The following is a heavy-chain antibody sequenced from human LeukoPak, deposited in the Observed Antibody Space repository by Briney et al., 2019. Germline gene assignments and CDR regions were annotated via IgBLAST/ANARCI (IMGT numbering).Heavy chain of an antibody. CDR2: ISWNSGSI. D-gene: IGHD5-24*01. V-gene: IGHV3-9*01. Sequence: GGSLRLSCAASGFTFDDYAMHWVRQAPGKGLEWVSGISWNSGSIDYADSVKGRFTISRDNANNSLFLQMDGQRVDRTAVYSCARDQSRGQQWMYHLDDWGQGTLVTVS. J-gene: IGHJ4*02. CDR1: GFTFDDYA. CDR3: ARDQSRGQQWMYHLDD.